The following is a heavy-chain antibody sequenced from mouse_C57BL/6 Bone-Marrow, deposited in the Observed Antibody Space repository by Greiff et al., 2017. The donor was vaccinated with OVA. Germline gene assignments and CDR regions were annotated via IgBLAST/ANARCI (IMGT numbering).Heavy chain of an antibody. V-gene: IGHV1-64*01. CDR3: ARGGYDYDKDYYAMDY. CDR1: GYTFTSYW. J-gene: IGHJ4*01. D-gene: IGHD2-4*01. CDR2: IHPNSGRT. Sequence: VQLQQPGAELVKPGASVKLSCKASGYTFTSYWMHWVKQRPGQGLEWIGMIHPNSGRTNYNEKFKSKATLTVDKSSSTAYMQLSSLTSEYSAVYYCARGGYDYDKDYYAMDYWGQGTSVTVAS.